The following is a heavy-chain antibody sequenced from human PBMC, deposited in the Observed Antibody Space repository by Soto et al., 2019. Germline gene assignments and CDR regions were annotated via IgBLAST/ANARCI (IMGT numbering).Heavy chain of an antibody. Sequence: SETLSLTCTVSGGSISSYYWSWIRQPPGKGLEWIGYIYYSGSTNYNPSLKSRVTISVDTSKNQFSLKLSSVTAADTAVYYCASSRKHYDLLTGYFYYMDVWGKGTTVTVSS. CDR3: ASSRKHYDLLTGYFYYMDV. J-gene: IGHJ6*03. CDR2: IYYSGST. CDR1: GGSISSYY. V-gene: IGHV4-59*01. D-gene: IGHD3-9*01.